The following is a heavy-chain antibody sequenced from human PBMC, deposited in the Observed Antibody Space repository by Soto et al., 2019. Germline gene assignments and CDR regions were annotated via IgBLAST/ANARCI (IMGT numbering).Heavy chain of an antibody. CDR2: SSATGAGT. CDR1: GLTFSSYS. CDR3: AKDRRAGGNYGFYSDF. J-gene: IGHJ4*02. Sequence: PGGSLRLSCAASGLTFSSYSMNWVRQAPGKGLEWVSFSSATGAGTYYADSVKGRFTISRDNSKNTLYLQMTSLRADDTAVYYCAKDRRAGGNYGFYSDFWGQGALVTVSS. V-gene: IGHV3-23*01. D-gene: IGHD1-7*01.